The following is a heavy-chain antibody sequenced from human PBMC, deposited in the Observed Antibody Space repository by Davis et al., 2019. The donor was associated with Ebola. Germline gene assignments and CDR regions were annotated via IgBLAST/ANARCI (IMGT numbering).Heavy chain of an antibody. CDR3: ARFGIVGATNAFDI. Sequence: AASVKVSCKASGGTFSSYAIRWVRQAPGQGLEWMGGIIPIFGTANYAQKFQGRVTITADESTSTAYMELSSLRSEDTAVYYCARFGIVGATNAFDIWGQGTMVTVSS. V-gene: IGHV1-69*13. CDR1: GGTFSSYA. CDR2: IIPIFGTA. J-gene: IGHJ3*02. D-gene: IGHD1-26*01.